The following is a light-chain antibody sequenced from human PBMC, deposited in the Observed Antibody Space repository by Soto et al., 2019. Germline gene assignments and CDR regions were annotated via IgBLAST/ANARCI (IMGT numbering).Light chain of an antibody. CDR3: QQRSNWPRT. CDR2: DAS. V-gene: IGKV3-11*01. J-gene: IGKJ2*01. CDR1: QSVSTY. Sequence: EIVLTQSPATLSLSPGERATLSCRASQSVSTYLAWYQQKPGQAPRLLIYDASNRATGTPARFSGSESGTDFTLTISSLESEDFAVYYCQQRSNWPRTFGQGTKLEIK.